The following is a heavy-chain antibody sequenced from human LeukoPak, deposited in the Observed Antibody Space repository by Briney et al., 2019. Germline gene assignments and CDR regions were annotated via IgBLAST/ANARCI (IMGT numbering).Heavy chain of an antibody. CDR3: AKDRLAYYYYGMDV. J-gene: IGHJ6*02. V-gene: IGHV3-74*01. CDR2: IKSDGSST. D-gene: IGHD2-15*01. CDR1: GFTFSSYW. Sequence: GGSLRFSCGASGFTFSSYWMHWVRQAPGKGLVWVSRIKSDGSSTAYADSVKGRFTISRDNAKNSLYLQMNSLRAEDTAVYYCAKDRLAYYYYGMDVWGQGTTVTVSS.